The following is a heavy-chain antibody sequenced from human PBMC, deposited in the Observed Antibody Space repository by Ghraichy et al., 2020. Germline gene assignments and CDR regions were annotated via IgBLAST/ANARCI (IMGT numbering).Heavy chain of an antibody. V-gene: IGHV1-18*01. J-gene: IGHJ5*02. CDR3: ARDGGRQIAARPRSFRFDP. D-gene: IGHD6-6*01. CDR2: ISAYNGNT. Sequence: GESLNISCKASGYTFTSYGISWVRQAPGQGLEWMGWISAYNGNTNYAQKLQGRVTMTTDTSTSTAYMELRSLRSDDTAVYYCARDGGRQIAARPRSFRFDPWGQGTLVTVSS. CDR1: GYTFTSYG.